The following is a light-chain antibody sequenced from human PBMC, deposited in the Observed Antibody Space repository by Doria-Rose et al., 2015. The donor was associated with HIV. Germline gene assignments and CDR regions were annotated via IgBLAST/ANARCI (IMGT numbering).Light chain of an antibody. Sequence: IRMTQSPSSFSASTGDRVTISCRTSQYIGSYVAWYQQKTVNAPKLLISAASTLQSGVASRFSGSGAGTDFTLAISCLQSEDFATYYCQQYYTYPYSFGQGTKLEIK. V-gene: IGKV1-8*01. J-gene: IGKJ2*03. CDR1: QYIGSY. CDR3: QQYYTYPYS. CDR2: AAS.